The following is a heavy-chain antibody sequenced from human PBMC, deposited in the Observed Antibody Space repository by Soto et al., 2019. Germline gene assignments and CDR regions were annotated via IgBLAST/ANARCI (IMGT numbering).Heavy chain of an antibody. CDR2: INHSGST. D-gene: IGHD3-3*01. CDR1: GGSISSGGYS. V-gene: IGHV4-34*01. J-gene: IGHJ4*02. Sequence: PSETLSLTCAVSGGSISSGGYSWSWIRQPPGKGLEWIGEINHSGSTNYNPSLKSRVTISVDTSKNQFSLKLSSVTAADTAVYYCARGRRRLFRITNVPPDFDYWGQGTLVTVSS. CDR3: ARGRRRLFRITNVPPDFDY.